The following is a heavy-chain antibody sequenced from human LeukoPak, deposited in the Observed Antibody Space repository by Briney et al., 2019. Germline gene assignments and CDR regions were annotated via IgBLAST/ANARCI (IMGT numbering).Heavy chain of an antibody. CDR1: GFTFSDYY. V-gene: IGHV3-11*04. CDR2: ISSSGSTI. D-gene: IGHD3-22*01. Sequence: KPGGSLRLSCAASGFTFSDYYMSWIRQAPGKGLEWVSYISSSGSTIYYADSVKGRFTISRDNAKNSLYLQMNSLRAEDTAVYYCARVNYYDSSGYYYKGIDYWGQGTLVTVSS. CDR3: ARVNYYDSSGYYYKGIDY. J-gene: IGHJ4*02.